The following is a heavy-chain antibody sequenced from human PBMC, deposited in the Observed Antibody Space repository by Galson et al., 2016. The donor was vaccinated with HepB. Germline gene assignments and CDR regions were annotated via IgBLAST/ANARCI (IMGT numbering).Heavy chain of an antibody. V-gene: IGHV1-69*13. J-gene: IGHJ4*02. D-gene: IGHD5-24*01. CDR3: ARDRDGYNSYYFDY. CDR1: GDTFRGFA. Sequence: SVKVSCKVSGDTFRGFAINWVRQAPGQGLEWMGGIIPLFGTANYAQKFQGRVTMTADESTSTVYMELSSLRSEDTAVYYCARDRDGYNSYYFDYWGRGTLVTVSS. CDR2: IIPLFGTA.